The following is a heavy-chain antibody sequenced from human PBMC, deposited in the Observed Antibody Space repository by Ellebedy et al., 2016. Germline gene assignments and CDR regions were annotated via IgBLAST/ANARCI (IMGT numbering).Heavy chain of an antibody. CDR3: ARGDGSGYDDAFDI. CDR1: GGSISSSSYY. CDR2: IYYSGST. Sequence: SETLSLTCTVSGGSISSSSYYWGWIRQPPGKGLEWIGSIYYSGSTYYNPSLKSRVTMSADTSKNQFSLTLSSVTAADTAVYFCARGDGSGYDDAFDIWGQGTMVTVSS. J-gene: IGHJ3*02. D-gene: IGHD5-12*01. V-gene: IGHV4-39*07.